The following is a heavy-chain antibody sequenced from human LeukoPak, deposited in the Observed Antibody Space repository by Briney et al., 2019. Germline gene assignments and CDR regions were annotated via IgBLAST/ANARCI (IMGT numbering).Heavy chain of an antibody. CDR3: ARLNWNWFDP. Sequence: GGTLRLSCAASGFTFSSYWMSWVRQAPGKGLEGVANIKQEGSEKYYVDSVKGRFTISRDNAKNSLYLQMNSLRAEDTAVYYCARLNWNWFDPWGQGTLVTVSS. J-gene: IGHJ5*02. D-gene: IGHD1-20*01. V-gene: IGHV3-7*01. CDR1: GFTFSSYW. CDR2: IKQEGSEK.